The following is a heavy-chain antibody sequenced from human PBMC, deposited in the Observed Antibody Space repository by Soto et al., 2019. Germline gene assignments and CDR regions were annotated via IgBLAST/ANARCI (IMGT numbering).Heavy chain of an antibody. Sequence: GGSLRLSCEASGFIFSNYWMHWFRQVPGTGLVWVSHISKDGRTTRYAASVKGRFTISRDNAKNTLYLQMNSLTAEDAAVYYCATDLIWNQADYWGQGA. CDR1: GFIFSNYW. CDR3: ATDLIWNQADY. J-gene: IGHJ4*02. CDR2: ISKDGRTT. V-gene: IGHV3-74*01. D-gene: IGHD1-1*01.